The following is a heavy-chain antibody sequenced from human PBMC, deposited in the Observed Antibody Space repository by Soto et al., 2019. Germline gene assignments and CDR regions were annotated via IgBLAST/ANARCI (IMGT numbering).Heavy chain of an antibody. Sequence: GGSLRLSCAAPGFPFGENAMSWVRRAPGKGLEWVSGISDSGATTYYADSVRGRFTISRDNSKNTPYLQMKSLRAEDSASYYCAKEDTSSGSLDYWGQGALVTVSS. V-gene: IGHV3-23*01. CDR3: AKEDTSSGSLDY. CDR1: GFPFGENA. J-gene: IGHJ4*02. CDR2: ISDSGATT. D-gene: IGHD6-19*01.